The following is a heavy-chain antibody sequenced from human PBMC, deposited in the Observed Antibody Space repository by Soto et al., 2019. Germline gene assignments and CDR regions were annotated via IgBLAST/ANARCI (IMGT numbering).Heavy chain of an antibody. V-gene: IGHV3-9*01. CDR2: ISWNSGSI. D-gene: IGHD3-9*01. Sequence: PGGSLRLSCAASGFTFDDYAMHWVRQAPGKGLEWVSGISWNSGSIGYADSVKGRFTISRDNAKKSLYLQMNSLRAEDTALYYCASGRGYDILTGYYPYSDYRGQGT. CDR3: ASGRGYDILTGYYPYSDY. J-gene: IGHJ4*02. CDR1: GFTFDDYA.